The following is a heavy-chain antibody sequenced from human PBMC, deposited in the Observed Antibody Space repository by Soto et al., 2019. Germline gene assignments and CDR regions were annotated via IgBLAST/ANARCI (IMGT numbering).Heavy chain of an antibody. CDR2: IIPIFGTA. D-gene: IGHD5-12*01. CDR3: ARPSGYDSLRFDY. Sequence: SVKVSCKASGGTFSSYAISWVRQAPGQGLEWMGGIIPIFGTANYAQKFQGRVTITADESTSTAYMELSSLRSEDTAVYYCARPSGYDSLRFDYWGQRTLVTVSS. V-gene: IGHV1-69*13. J-gene: IGHJ4*02. CDR1: GGTFSSYA.